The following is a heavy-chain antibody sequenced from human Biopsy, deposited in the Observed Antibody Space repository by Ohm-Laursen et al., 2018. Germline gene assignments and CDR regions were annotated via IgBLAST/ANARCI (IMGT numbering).Heavy chain of an antibody. CDR2: INHRGST. V-gene: IGHV4-34*01. Sequence: GTLSLTCAVYGGSFSGYYWSWIRQPPGKGLEWIGEINHRGSTNYNPSLKSRVTISVDTSKNQFSLKLRFVTAADTAVYYCARAVDYYDPYYYYGLDVWGQGTTVTVSS. D-gene: IGHD3-16*01. CDR3: ARAVDYYDPYYYYGLDV. J-gene: IGHJ6*02. CDR1: GGSFSGYY.